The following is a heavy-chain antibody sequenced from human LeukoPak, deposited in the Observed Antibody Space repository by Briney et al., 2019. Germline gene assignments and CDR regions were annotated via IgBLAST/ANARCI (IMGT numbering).Heavy chain of an antibody. Sequence: PGESLKISCEASGYSFTNFWIGWVRQMPGKGLEWMGIIYPGDSDTRYRSSFQGQVTISTNRSISTAYLRWSSLQASDTAIYYCAILNHPDGRVYWGQGTLVTVSS. CDR3: AILNHPDGRVY. V-gene: IGHV5-51*01. J-gene: IGHJ4*02. CDR2: IYPGDSDT. CDR1: GYSFTNFW. D-gene: IGHD5-24*01.